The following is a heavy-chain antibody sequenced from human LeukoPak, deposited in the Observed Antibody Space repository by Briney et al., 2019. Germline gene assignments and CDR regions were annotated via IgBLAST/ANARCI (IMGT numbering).Heavy chain of an antibody. CDR3: ARGYSSSWYFNWFDP. Sequence: SETLSLTCPVSGYSISSGYFWGWIRQPPGKGLEWIGSIYHSGTTYYNPSLKSRVTISVDTSKNQFSLKLTSVTAADTAVYYCARGYSSSWYFNWFDPWGQGTLVTVSS. J-gene: IGHJ5*02. D-gene: IGHD6-13*01. CDR2: IYHSGTT. V-gene: IGHV4-38-2*02. CDR1: GYSISSGYF.